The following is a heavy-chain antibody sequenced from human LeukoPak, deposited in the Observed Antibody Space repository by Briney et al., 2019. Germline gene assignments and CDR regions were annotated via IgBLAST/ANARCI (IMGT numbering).Heavy chain of an antibody. CDR3: AREINGDFFDS. V-gene: IGHV3-21*01. CDR1: GFTFSSYT. Sequence: NAGGSLRLSCAASGFTFSSYTMNWVRQAPGRGLEWVSSISSSSSYIYYADSLRGRFTISRDNAKNSLYLQLNSLRAEDTAVYYCAREINGDFFDSWGQGTLVTVSS. CDR2: ISSSSSYI. J-gene: IGHJ4*02. D-gene: IGHD4-17*01.